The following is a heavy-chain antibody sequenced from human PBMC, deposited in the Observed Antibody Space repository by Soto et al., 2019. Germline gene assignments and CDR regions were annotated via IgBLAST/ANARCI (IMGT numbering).Heavy chain of an antibody. D-gene: IGHD6-6*01. J-gene: IGHJ4*02. CDR2: IIPIFGTA. Sequence: QVQLVQSGAEVKKPGSSVKVSCKASGGTFSSYAISWVRQAPGQGLEWMGGIIPIFGTANYAQKFQGRVTXXAXEXXSTAYMELSSLRSEDTAVYYCAGDVSSSSEGPFDYWGQGTLVTVSS. V-gene: IGHV1-69*12. CDR1: GGTFSSYA. CDR3: AGDVSSSSEGPFDY.